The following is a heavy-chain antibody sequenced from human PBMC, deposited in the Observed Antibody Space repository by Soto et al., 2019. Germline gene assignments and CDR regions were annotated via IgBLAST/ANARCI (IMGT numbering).Heavy chain of an antibody. CDR2: ISYDGSNK. V-gene: IGHV3-30*18. Sequence: GGSLRLSCAASGFTFSSYGMHWVRQAPGKGLEWVAVISYDGSNKYYADSVKGRFTISRDNAKNTLYLQLNSLRADDTAVYYCAKADQVWLSSGYSYFDNWGQGTLVTVSS. J-gene: IGHJ4*02. CDR1: GFTFSSYG. D-gene: IGHD3-22*01. CDR3: AKADQVWLSSGYSYFDN.